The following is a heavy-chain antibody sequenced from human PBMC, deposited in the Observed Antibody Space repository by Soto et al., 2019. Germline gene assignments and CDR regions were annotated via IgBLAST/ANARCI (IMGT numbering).Heavy chain of an antibody. CDR1: GGSISSSSYY. V-gene: IGHV4-39*01. D-gene: IGHD2-2*03. Sequence: SETLSLTCTVSGGSISSSSYYWGWIRQPPGKGLEWIGSIYYSGSTYYNPSLKSRVTISVDTSKNQFSLKLSSVTAADTAVYYCDGYCISTSCRKLYYYGMDVWGQGTTVT. CDR2: IYYSGST. CDR3: DGYCISTSCRKLYYYGMDV. J-gene: IGHJ6*02.